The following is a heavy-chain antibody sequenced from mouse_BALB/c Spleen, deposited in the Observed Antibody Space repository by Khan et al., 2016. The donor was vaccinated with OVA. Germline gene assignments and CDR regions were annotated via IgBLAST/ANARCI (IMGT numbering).Heavy chain of an antibody. Sequence: QIQLVQSGPELKKPGETVKISCKASGYTFTNYGMNWVKQAPGKGLKWMGWINTYTGEPTYADDFKGRFAFSLETSASTAYLQINNLKNEDTATYCCARRRAMITTDWYFDVWGAGTTVTVSS. CDR3: ARRRAMITTDWYFDV. V-gene: IGHV9-3-1*01. CDR1: GYTFTNYG. CDR2: INTYTGEP. J-gene: IGHJ1*01. D-gene: IGHD2-4*01.